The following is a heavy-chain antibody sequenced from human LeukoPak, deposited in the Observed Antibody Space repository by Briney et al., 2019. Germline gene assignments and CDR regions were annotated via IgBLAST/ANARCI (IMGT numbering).Heavy chain of an antibody. CDR2: ISSSSSTR. CDR1: GFTFTSYS. V-gene: IGHV3-48*04. D-gene: IGHD3-10*01. CDR3: ASGEYFFDY. J-gene: IGHJ4*02. Sequence: PGGSLRLSCSASGFTFTSYSMNWVRPAPGKGLEWISYISSSSSTRYYADSVKGRVTISRDYAKNSLSLQMNSLRAEDTAVYYCASGEYFFDYWGQGTLVTVSS.